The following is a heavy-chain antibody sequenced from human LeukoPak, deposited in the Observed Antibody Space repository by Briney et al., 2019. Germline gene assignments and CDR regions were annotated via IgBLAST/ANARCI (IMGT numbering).Heavy chain of an antibody. CDR3: AHSLITFGGVIVIFDY. V-gene: IGHV2-5*02. J-gene: IGHJ4*02. D-gene: IGHD3-16*02. Sequence: SGPTLVKPTQTLTLTCTFFGFSLSTSGVGVGWIRRPPGKALEWLALIYWDDDKRYSPSLKCRLTITKDTSKNQVVLTMTNIDPVDTATYYCAHSLITFGGVIVIFDYWGQGTLVTVSS. CDR1: GFSLSTSGVG. CDR2: IYWDDDK.